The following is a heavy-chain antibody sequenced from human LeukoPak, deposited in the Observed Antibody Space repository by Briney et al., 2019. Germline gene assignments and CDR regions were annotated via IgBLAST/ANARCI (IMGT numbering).Heavy chain of an antibody. Sequence: ALVKVSCKASGYTFTGYYMHWVRQAPGQGLEWMGWINPNSGGTSYAQKFQGRVTMTRDTSISTAYMELSRLRSDDTAVYYCAQPPLGYSSGWGQFDYWGQGTLVTVSS. CDR1: GYTFTGYY. D-gene: IGHD6-19*01. CDR2: INPNSGGT. V-gene: IGHV1-2*02. CDR3: AQPPLGYSSGWGQFDY. J-gene: IGHJ4*02.